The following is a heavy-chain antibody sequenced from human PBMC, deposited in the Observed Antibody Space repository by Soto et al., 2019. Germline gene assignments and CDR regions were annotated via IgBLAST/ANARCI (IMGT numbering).Heavy chain of an antibody. CDR3: ARALDIGVAGAFAY. Sequence: HLVQSGAEVKTPGASVKVSCKTSGYSFTSFGFTWLRQAPGQGLEWMGWINAHNGYTNYAQNLQGRVTLTTDTSTSTAYMELWSLRSDDTAVYYCARALDIGVAGAFAYWGQGTLVIVSS. CDR1: GYSFTSFG. D-gene: IGHD6-19*01. J-gene: IGHJ4*02. CDR2: INAHNGYT. V-gene: IGHV1-18*01.